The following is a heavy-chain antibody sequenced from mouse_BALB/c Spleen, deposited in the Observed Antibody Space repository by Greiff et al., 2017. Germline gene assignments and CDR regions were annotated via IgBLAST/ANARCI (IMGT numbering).Heavy chain of an antibody. D-gene: IGHD4-1*01. J-gene: IGHJ4*01. V-gene: IGHV10-1*02. CDR1: GFTFNTYA. CDR3: VRRGGTYAMDY. CDR2: IRSKSNNYAT. Sequence: EVQGVESGGGLVQPKGSLKLSCAASGFTFNTYAMNWVRQAPGKGLEWVARIRSKSNNYATYYADSVKDRFTISRDDSQSMLYLQMNNLKTEDTAVYYCVRRGGTYAMDYWGQGTSVTVSS.